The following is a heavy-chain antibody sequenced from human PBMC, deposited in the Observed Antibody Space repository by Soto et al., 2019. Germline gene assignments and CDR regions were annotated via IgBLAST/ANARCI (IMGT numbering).Heavy chain of an antibody. CDR2: IVVSGGST. CDR1: GFTFSSYG. J-gene: IGHJ4*02. D-gene: IGHD1-1*01. CDR3: AKNSRAEDSNLY. Sequence: EVQLLESGGGLVQPGGSLRLSCAASGFTFSSYGMTWVRQAPGKGLEWVSAIVVSGGSTHYADSVKGRFTISRDNSKNPLYLQMNSHRADDTDVYYCAKNSRAEDSNLYWGQGTLVTVSS. V-gene: IGHV3-23*01.